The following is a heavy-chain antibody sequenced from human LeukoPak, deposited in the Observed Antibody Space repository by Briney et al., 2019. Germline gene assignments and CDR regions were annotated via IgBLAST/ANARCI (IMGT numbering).Heavy chain of an antibody. V-gene: IGHV4-39*01. CDR2: IYYSGST. Sequence: SETLSLTCTVSGGSISSSSYYWGWIRQPPGKGLEWIGSIYYSGSTYYNPSLKSRATISVDTSKNQFSLKLSSVTAADTAVYYCASQYCSGGSCSHDYWGQGTLVTVSS. CDR1: GGSISSSSYY. CDR3: ASQYCSGGSCSHDY. D-gene: IGHD2-15*01. J-gene: IGHJ4*02.